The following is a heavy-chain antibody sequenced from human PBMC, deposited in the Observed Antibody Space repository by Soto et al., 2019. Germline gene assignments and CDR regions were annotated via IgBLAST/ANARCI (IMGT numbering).Heavy chain of an antibody. CDR1: GYTFTSYG. J-gene: IGHJ4*02. V-gene: IGHV1-18*01. D-gene: IGHD3-9*01. Sequence: QVQLVQSGAEVKKPGPSVKVSCKASGYTFTSYGISWVRQAPGQGLEWMGWISAYNGNTNYAQKLQGRVTMTTDTSTSTAYMDLRRLRSDDTAVYYCATQADYDILTGYYNPRFDYWGQGTLVTVAS. CDR2: ISAYNGNT. CDR3: ATQADYDILTGYYNPRFDY.